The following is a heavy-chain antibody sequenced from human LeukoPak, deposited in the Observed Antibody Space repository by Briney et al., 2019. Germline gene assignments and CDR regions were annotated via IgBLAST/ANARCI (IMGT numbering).Heavy chain of an antibody. V-gene: IGHV4-59*08. CDR1: GGSISSYY. Sequence: PSETLSLTCTVSGGSISSYYWSWVRHPPGKGGGWSGDFYYRGSTNYNPSLKSRVTISVDTSKNTFSLQLSSVTAADTAVYYCARHDFWSDPEYYFDYWGQGTLVTVFS. CDR3: ARHDFWSDPEYYFDY. J-gene: IGHJ4*02. D-gene: IGHD3-3*01. CDR2: FYYRGST.